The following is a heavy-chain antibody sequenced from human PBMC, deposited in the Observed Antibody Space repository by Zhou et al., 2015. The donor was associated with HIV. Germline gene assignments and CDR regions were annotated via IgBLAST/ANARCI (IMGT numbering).Heavy chain of an antibody. J-gene: IGHJ2*01. CDR3: AREGWGSWYFDL. D-gene: IGHD7-27*01. Sequence: QVQLVQSGAEVKKPGSSVKVSCKTSGGAFSSYAFSWVRQAPGQGLEWMGGIIPLLGSATYAQKFQGRVTITADESTSTVYMEMSRLRADDTAVYFCAREGWGSWYFDLWGRGTLVSVSS. CDR1: GGAFSSYA. CDR2: IIPLLGSA. V-gene: IGHV1-69*01.